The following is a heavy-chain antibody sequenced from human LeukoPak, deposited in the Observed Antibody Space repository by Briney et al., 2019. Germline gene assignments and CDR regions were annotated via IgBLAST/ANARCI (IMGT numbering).Heavy chain of an antibody. CDR2: IYYSGST. CDR1: GGSISSYY. Sequence: SETLSLTCTVSGGSISSYYWSWIRQPPGKGLEWIGYIYYSGSTNYNPSLKSRATISVDTSKNQFSLKLSSVTAADTAVYYCARVKIKESSGWYGRDYYYYGMDVWGQGTTVTVSS. V-gene: IGHV4-59*01. D-gene: IGHD6-19*01. CDR3: ARVKIKESSGWYGRDYYYYGMDV. J-gene: IGHJ6*02.